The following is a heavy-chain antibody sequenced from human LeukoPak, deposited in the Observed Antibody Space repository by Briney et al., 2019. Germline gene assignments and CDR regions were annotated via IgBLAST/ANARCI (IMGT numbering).Heavy chain of an antibody. Sequence: GGSLRLSCAASGFTFSSYWMSWVRQAPGKGLEWVANIKQDGSEKYYVDSVKGRFTISRDNAKNSLYLQMNSLRAEDTAVYYCARGRIQLWFQNHYFDYWGQGTLVTVSS. J-gene: IGHJ4*02. V-gene: IGHV3-7*03. CDR1: GFTFSSYW. CDR2: IKQDGSEK. CDR3: ARGRIQLWFQNHYFDY. D-gene: IGHD5-18*01.